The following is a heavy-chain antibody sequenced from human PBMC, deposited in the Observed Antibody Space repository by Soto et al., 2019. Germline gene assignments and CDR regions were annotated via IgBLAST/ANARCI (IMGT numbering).Heavy chain of an antibody. Sequence: GGSLRLSCAASGFTFSSYAMSWVRQAPGKGLEWVSAISGSGGSTYYADSVKGRFTISRDNSKNTLYLQMNSLRAEDTAVYYYARERGYYYDSRGYYYQDYWGQGTLVTVSS. CDR2: ISGSGGST. CDR3: ARERGYYYDSRGYYYQDY. D-gene: IGHD3-22*01. CDR1: GFTFSSYA. J-gene: IGHJ4*02. V-gene: IGHV3-23*01.